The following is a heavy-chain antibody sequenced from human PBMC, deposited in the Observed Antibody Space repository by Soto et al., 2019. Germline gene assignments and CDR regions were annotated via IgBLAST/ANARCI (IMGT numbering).Heavy chain of an antibody. V-gene: IGHV3-30*18. CDR1: GFTFSSYG. D-gene: IGHD5-18*01. CDR2: ISYDGSNK. CDR3: AKDSDRWLQPLRSNGMDV. Sequence: QVQLVESGGGVVQPGRSLRLSCAASGFTFSSYGMHWVRQAPGKGLEWVAVISYDGSNKYYADSVKGRFTISRDNSKNTLYLQMNRLRAEDTAVYYCAKDSDRWLQPLRSNGMDVWGQGTTVTVSS. J-gene: IGHJ6*02.